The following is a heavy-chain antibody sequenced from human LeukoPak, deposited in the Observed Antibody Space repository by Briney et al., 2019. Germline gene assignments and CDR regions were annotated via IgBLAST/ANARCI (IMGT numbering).Heavy chain of an antibody. CDR2: IYWDDDK. V-gene: IGHV2-5*02. CDR1: GFSLSTSGVG. Sequence: ESGPTLVNPTQTLTLTCTFSGFSLSTSGVGVGWIRQPPGKALEWLALIYWDDDKRYSPSLKSRLTITKDTSKNQVVLTMTNMDPVDTATYYCAHRGPAKGFGVRYYYMDVWGKGTTVTVSS. CDR3: AHRGPAKGFGVRYYYMDV. D-gene: IGHD3-10*01. J-gene: IGHJ6*03.